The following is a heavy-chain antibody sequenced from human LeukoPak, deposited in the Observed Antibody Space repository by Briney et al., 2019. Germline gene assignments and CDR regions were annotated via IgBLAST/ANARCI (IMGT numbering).Heavy chain of an antibody. CDR1: GFTFSSYA. D-gene: IGHD3-22*01. J-gene: IGHJ4*02. Sequence: PGGSLRLSCAASGFTFSSYAMSWVRQAPGKGLEWVSAISGSGGSTCYADSVKGRFTISRDNSKNTLYLQMNSLRAEDTAVYYCAKDQDYYDSSGYYFSFDYWGQGTLVTVSS. CDR3: AKDQDYYDSSGYYFSFDY. CDR2: ISGSGGST. V-gene: IGHV3-23*01.